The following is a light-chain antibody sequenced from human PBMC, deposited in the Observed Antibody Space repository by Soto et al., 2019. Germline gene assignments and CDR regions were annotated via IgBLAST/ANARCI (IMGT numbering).Light chain of an antibody. J-gene: IGKJ4*01. CDR1: QSVSSY. Sequence: EIVLTQSPATLSLSPGERATLSCRASQSVSSYLAWYQQKPGQAPRLLIYDASNRATGIPARFSGSGSGTDSTLTISSLEPEDFAVYYRQQRSNWPQLTFGGGTKVEIK. V-gene: IGKV3-11*01. CDR2: DAS. CDR3: QQRSNWPQLT.